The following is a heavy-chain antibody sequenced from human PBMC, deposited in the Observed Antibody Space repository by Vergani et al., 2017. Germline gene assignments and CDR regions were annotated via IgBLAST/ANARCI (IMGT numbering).Heavy chain of an antibody. CDR2: ISSSGSTI. CDR3: ARDRAVVVPAASPYYYYYYYMDV. D-gene: IGHD2-2*01. J-gene: IGHJ6*03. V-gene: IGHV3-11*01. CDR1: GFTFSDYY. Sequence: QVQLVESGGGLVKPGGSLRLSCAASGFTFSDYYMSWIRQAPGKGLEWVSYISSSGSTIYYADPVKGRSTIPRDNAKNSLYLQMNSLRAEDTAVYYCARDRAVVVPAASPYYYYYYYMDVWGKGTTVTVSS.